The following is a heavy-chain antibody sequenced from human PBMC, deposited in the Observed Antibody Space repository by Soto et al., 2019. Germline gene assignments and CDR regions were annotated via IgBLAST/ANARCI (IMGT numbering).Heavy chain of an antibody. CDR2: TSFDGSKK. CDR3: AGVATVFGVAPYGMDV. CDR1: GFIFSSYS. Sequence: QVQLVESGGGVVQPGGSLRLSCAASGFIFSSYSMHWVRQAPGKGLQWVAVTSFDGSKKYYADSVKGRFTISRDNSKNTLYLQMNSLRGDDTAVYYCAGVATVFGVAPYGMDVWGQGTTVTVSS. J-gene: IGHJ6*02. V-gene: IGHV3-30-3*01. D-gene: IGHD3-3*01.